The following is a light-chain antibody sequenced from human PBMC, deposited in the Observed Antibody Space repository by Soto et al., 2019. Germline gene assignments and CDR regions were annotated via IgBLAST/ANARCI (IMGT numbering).Light chain of an antibody. V-gene: IGKV1-5*01. CDR1: QNISTS. CDR3: QQYNSYSIT. CDR2: DVS. J-gene: IGKJ5*01. Sequence: IHLTHSPSTLSASVLYSVTMTFLASQNISTSLAWYQHKPGKAPTLLMFDVSNLESGVPSRFSGSGSGTEFTLTISSLQPDDFATYYCQQYNSYSITFGQGTRLEIK.